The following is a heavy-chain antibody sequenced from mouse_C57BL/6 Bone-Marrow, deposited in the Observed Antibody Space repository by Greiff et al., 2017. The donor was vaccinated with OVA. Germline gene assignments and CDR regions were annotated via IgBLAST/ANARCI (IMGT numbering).Heavy chain of an antibody. Sequence: EVQLVESGGGLVQPGGSLKLSCAASGFTFSDYYMYWVRQTPEKRLEWVAYISNGGGSTYYPDTVKGRFTISRDNAKNTLYLQMSRLKSEDTAMYYCARLASNYDYAMDYWGQGTSVTVSS. V-gene: IGHV5-12*01. J-gene: IGHJ4*01. CDR3: ARLASNYDYAMDY. D-gene: IGHD2-5*01. CDR2: ISNGGGST. CDR1: GFTFSDYY.